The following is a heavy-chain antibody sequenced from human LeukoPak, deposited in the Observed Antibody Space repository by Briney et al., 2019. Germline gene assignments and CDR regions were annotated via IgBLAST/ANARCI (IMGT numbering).Heavy chain of an antibody. CDR2: ISRGST. CDR1: GGSISSYY. Sequence: PSETLSLTCTVSGGSISSYYCSWIRQPPGKGLEWIGYISRGSTNYNPSLKSRVTISVDTSKNQFSLKLSSVGAADTAVYYCARMGSSGYYFYWGQGTLVTVSS. J-gene: IGHJ4*02. D-gene: IGHD3-22*01. CDR3: ARMGSSGYYFY. V-gene: IGHV4-4*09.